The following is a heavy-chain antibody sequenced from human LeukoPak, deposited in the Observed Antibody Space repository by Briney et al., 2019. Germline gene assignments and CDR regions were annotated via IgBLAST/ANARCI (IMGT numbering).Heavy chain of an antibody. CDR1: GGSISSYY. CDR3: ARGVAAGFDY. J-gene: IGHJ4*02. V-gene: IGHV4-59*08. D-gene: IGHD2-15*01. CDR2: IYYSGST. Sequence: SETLSLTCTVSGGSISSYYWSWIRQPPGKGLEWIGYIYYSGSTNYNPSLKSRVTISVDTSKNQSSLKLSSVTAADTAVYYCARGVAAGFDYWGQGTLVTVSS.